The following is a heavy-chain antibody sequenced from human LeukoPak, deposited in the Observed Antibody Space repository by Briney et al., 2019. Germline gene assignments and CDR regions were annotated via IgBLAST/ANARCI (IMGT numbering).Heavy chain of an antibody. D-gene: IGHD3-9*01. CDR3: AKTDGVLQYFDWLGVVFDS. J-gene: IGHJ4*02. Sequence: GASVKVSCKASGYTFTSYDINWVRQATGQGLEWMGWMNPNSGNTGYAQKFQGRVTMTRNTSISTAYMELSSLRSEDTAVYYCAKTDGVLQYFDWLGVVFDSWGQGTLVTVSS. CDR1: GYTFTSYD. CDR2: MNPNSGNT. V-gene: IGHV1-8*01.